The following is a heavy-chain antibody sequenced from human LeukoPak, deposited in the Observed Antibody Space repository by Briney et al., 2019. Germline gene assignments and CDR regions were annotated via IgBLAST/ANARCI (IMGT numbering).Heavy chain of an antibody. V-gene: IGHV4-30-4*01. Sequence: SQTLSLTCTLSGGSITSADYYSSWIRQPPGNGLEWIGYIYYSGSTYYNPSLKRRVTISVDTSENQFSLKLSSVTAADTAVYYCARDLSGSARRFDLWGQGTLVTVSS. CDR1: GGSITSADYY. J-gene: IGHJ5*02. D-gene: IGHD3-10*01. CDR3: ARDLSGSARRFDL. CDR2: IYYSGST.